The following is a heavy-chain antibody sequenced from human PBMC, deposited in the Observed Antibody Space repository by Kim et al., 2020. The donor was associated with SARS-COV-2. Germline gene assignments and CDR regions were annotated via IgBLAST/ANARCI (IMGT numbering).Heavy chain of an antibody. D-gene: IGHD6-19*01. CDR1: GFTFDDYG. V-gene: IGHV3-20*04. J-gene: IGHJ6*03. CDR3: ARDAVAGTPDINYYMDV. Sequence: GGSLRLSCAASGFTFDDYGMSWVRQAPGKGLEWVSGINWNGGSTGYADSVKGRFTISRDNAKNSLYLQMNSLRAEDTALYYCARDAVAGTPDINYYMDVWGKGTTVTVSS. CDR2: INWNGGST.